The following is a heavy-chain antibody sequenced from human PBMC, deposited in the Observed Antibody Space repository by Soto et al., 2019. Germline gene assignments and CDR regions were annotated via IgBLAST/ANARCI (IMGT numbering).Heavy chain of an antibody. CDR1: GAYISDFS. CDR2: ITINGNT. V-gene: IGHV4-4*07. J-gene: IGHJ1*01. Sequence: QVQQQESGPGLVKPSDTLSLTCRVSGAYISDFSWSWIRQPAGKGLEWIGRITINGNTQKNPSFKRRVTMPRDTPRNHFPMNLQSAPATDTALYSCARETGENCTSAPHRGPGPLVTVPS. D-gene: IGHD7-27*01. CDR3: ARETGENCTSAPH.